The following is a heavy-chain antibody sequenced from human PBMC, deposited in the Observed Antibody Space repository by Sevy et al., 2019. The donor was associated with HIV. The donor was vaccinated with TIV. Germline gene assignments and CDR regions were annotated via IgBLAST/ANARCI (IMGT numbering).Heavy chain of an antibody. J-gene: IGHJ3*01. CDR1: GFTFSDYY. V-gene: IGHV3-11*04. D-gene: IGHD3-10*01. Sequence: GGSLRLSCAASGFTFSDYYMNWIRQAPGKGLECVSYISSSGITIYYADSVKGRFTVSRDNAKNSLYLQMNSLRADDTALYYCARDRGAFAWFGNLLQRDGFDLWGQGTMVTVSS. CDR3: ARDRGAFAWFGNLLQRDGFDL. CDR2: ISSSGITI.